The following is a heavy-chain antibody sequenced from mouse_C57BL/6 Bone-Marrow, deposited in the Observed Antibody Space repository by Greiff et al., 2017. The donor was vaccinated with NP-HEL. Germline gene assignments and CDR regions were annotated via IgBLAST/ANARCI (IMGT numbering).Heavy chain of an antibody. CDR1: GYTFTEYT. CDR3: ARHGGGRLDSSGPAWFAY. CDR2: FYPGSGSI. V-gene: IGHV1-62-2*01. D-gene: IGHD3-2*02. J-gene: IGHJ3*01. Sequence: LMKPGASVKLSCKASGYTFTEYTIHWVKQRSGQGLEWIGWFYPGSGSIKYNEKFKYKATLTADKSSSTVYMELSRLTSEDSAVYCWARHGGGRLDSSGPAWFAYWGQGTLVTVSA.